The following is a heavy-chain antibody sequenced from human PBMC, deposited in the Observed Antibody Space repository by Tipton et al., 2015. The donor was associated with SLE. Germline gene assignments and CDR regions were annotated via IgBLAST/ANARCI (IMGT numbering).Heavy chain of an antibody. Sequence: SLRLSCAASGFTFSAYAMSWVRQAPGKGLEWVSAISGSGGNTNYADSVKGRFTISRDNSKNTLYLQMNSLRAEDTAVYYCAREGSSSSDAFDIWGQGTMVTVSS. V-gene: IGHV3-23*01. CDR1: GFTFSAYA. CDR3: AREGSSSSDAFDI. D-gene: IGHD6-6*01. CDR2: ISGSGGNT. J-gene: IGHJ3*02.